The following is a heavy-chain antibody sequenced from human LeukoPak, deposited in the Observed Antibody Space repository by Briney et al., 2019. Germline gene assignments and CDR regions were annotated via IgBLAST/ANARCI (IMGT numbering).Heavy chain of an antibody. V-gene: IGHV1-2*02. Sequence: ASVKVSCKASGYTFTGYYIHWVRQAPGQGLEWMGWINPNSGGTNYAQKFRGRVTMTRDTSITTVYMELSRLTSDDTAVYYCARDPRSDWGQGTLVTVSS. CDR2: INPNSGGT. CDR3: ARDPRSD. J-gene: IGHJ4*02. CDR1: GYTFTGYY.